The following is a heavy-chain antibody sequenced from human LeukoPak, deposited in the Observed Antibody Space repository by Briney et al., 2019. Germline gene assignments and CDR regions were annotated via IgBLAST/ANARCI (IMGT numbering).Heavy chain of an antibody. CDR1: GGSISSSSYY. CDR2: IYYSGST. J-gene: IGHJ4*02. Sequence: SETLSLTCTVSGGSISSSSYYWGWIRQPPGKGLEWIGSIYYSGSTYYNPSLKSRVTISVDTTKNQFSLKLSSVTAADTAVYYCARINYGDYWGQGTLVTVSS. V-gene: IGHV4-39*07. CDR3: ARINYGDY.